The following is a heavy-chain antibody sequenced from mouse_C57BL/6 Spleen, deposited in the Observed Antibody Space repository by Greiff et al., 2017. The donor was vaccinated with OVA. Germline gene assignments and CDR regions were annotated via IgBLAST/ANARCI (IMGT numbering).Heavy chain of an antibody. Sequence: QVQLQQSGAELMKPGASVKLSCKATGYTFTGYWIEWVKQRPGHGLEWIGEILPGSGSTNYNAKFKGKATFTADTSSNTAYMQLSSLTTEDSAIYYCARTLLEPYYYGGNWYFDVWGTGTTVTVSS. J-gene: IGHJ1*03. V-gene: IGHV1-9*01. CDR3: ARTLLEPYYYGGNWYFDV. CDR2: ILPGSGST. CDR1: GYTFTGYW. D-gene: IGHD1-1*01.